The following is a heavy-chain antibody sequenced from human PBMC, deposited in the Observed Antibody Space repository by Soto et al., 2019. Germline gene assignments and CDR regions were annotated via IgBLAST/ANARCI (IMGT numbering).Heavy chain of an antibody. CDR2: ISKDAAST. Sequence: EVQLLESGGGLVQPGGSLRLSCAASGFTFSDYAMNWVRQAPGKGLEWVSAISKDAASTYYADSVKGRFTISRDNSKNTLYLQLNSLRAEDTAVYYGSRALIGIQGMAVWGHGSTVTVAS. V-gene: IGHV3-23*01. CDR1: GFTFSDYA. D-gene: IGHD1-26*01. CDR3: SRALIGIQGMAV. J-gene: IGHJ6*01.